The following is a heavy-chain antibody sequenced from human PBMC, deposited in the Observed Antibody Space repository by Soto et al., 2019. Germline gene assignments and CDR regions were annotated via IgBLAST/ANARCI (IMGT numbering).Heavy chain of an antibody. V-gene: IGHV3-7*03. Sequence: ESGGGLVQPGGSLRLSCAASGFTFSSYWMSWVRQAPGKGLEWVANIKQDGSEKYYVDSVKGRFTISRDNAKNSLYLQMNSLRAEDTAVYYCARSGVVPAAIFDYWGQGTLVTVSS. CDR2: IKQDGSEK. CDR1: GFTFSSYW. D-gene: IGHD2-2*01. CDR3: ARSGVVPAAIFDY. J-gene: IGHJ4*02.